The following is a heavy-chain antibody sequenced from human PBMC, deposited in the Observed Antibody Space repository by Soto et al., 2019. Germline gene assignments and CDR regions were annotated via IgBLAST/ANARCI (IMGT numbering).Heavy chain of an antibody. CDR2: IYYSGST. Sequence: QVQLQESGPGLVKPSEALSLTCTVSGGSVSSGSYYWSWIRQPPGKGLEWIGYIYYSGSTNYNPSHKSRVTISVDTSKNQLSLKLRSVTAADTAVYYCASELVSYGMDVWGQGTTVTVSS. CDR1: GGSVSSGSYY. V-gene: IGHV4-61*01. D-gene: IGHD6-6*01. J-gene: IGHJ6*02. CDR3: ASELVSYGMDV.